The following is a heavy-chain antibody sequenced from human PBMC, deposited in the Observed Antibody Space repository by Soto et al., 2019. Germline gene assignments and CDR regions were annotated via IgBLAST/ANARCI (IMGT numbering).Heavy chain of an antibody. D-gene: IGHD1-7*01. Sequence: SETLSLTCAVYGGSFSGYCWSWIRQPPGKGLEWIGEINHSGSTNYNPSLKSRVTISVDTSKNQFSLKLSSVTAADTAVYYCARGYNWNYFRYNWFDPWGQGTLVTVSS. J-gene: IGHJ5*02. CDR1: GGSFSGYC. CDR3: ARGYNWNYFRYNWFDP. CDR2: INHSGST. V-gene: IGHV4-34*01.